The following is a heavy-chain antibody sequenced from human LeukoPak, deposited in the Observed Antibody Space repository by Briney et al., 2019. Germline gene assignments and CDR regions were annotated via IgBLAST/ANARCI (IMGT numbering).Heavy chain of an antibody. Sequence: PGGSLRLSCAASGNYWMHWVRQAPGKGLVWVSHINSDGSWTSYADSVKGRFTISKDNAKNTVYPQMNNLRAEDTAVYYCAKVFRDGYNYPFDYWGQGTLVTVSS. CDR2: INSDGSWT. J-gene: IGHJ4*02. CDR3: AKVFRDGYNYPFDY. CDR1: GNYW. V-gene: IGHV3-74*01. D-gene: IGHD5-24*01.